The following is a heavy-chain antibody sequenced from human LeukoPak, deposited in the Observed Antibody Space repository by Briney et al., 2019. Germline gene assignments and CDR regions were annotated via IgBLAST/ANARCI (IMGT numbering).Heavy chain of an antibody. CDR3: ARSAGTLRSFDY. CDR2: ISAYNGNT. Sequence: ASLKGSSKASGYTFTSYGISWVRQAPGQGLDWMGWISAYNGNTNYAQKPQGRVTMTTDTSTSTAYMELRSLRSDDTAVYFCARSAGTLRSFDYWGQGTLVTVSS. CDR1: GYTFTSYG. V-gene: IGHV1-18*01. J-gene: IGHJ4*02. D-gene: IGHD5-12*01.